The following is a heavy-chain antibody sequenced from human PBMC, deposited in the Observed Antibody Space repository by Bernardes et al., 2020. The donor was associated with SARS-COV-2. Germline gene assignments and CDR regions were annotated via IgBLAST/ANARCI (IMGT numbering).Heavy chain of an antibody. J-gene: IGHJ4*02. CDR3: ASQTPYSGHDLWYSAYFDS. CDR1: GFTFSSYD. V-gene: IGHV3-48*03. D-gene: IGHD5-12*01. Sequence: GGSLRLSCADSGFTFSSYDMNWVRQAPGKGLEWVSYISSSGSTMYYADSVKGRFTITRDNAKNSLYLQMNSRRAEDTAGYYCASQTPYSGHDLWYSAYFDSWGQGTLFTVSS. CDR2: ISSSGSTM.